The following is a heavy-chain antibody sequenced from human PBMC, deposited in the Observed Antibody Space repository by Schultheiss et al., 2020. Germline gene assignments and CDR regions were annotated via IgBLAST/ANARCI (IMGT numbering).Heavy chain of an antibody. CDR3: ARWPQLELPYYYGMDV. Sequence: ASVKVSCKASGYTFTGYYMHWVRQAPGQGLEWMGWINPNSGGTNYAQKFQGRVTMTRNTSISTAYMELSSLRSEDTAVYYCARWPQLELPYYYGMDVWGQGTTVTVSS. CDR1: GYTFTGYY. J-gene: IGHJ6*02. D-gene: IGHD1-7*01. CDR2: INPNSGGT. V-gene: IGHV1-2*02.